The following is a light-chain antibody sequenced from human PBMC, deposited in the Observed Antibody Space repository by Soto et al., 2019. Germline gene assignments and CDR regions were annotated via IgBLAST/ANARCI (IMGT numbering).Light chain of an antibody. J-gene: IGKJ2*01. CDR2: GAS. CDR3: QKFDSAPYT. CDR1: QGIGDY. V-gene: IGKV1-27*01. Sequence: DIQMTQSPSSLSASVGDRVTITCRASQGIGDYLAWYQHKAGKVPKLLIYGASILHSGVPSRFSGSGSGTDFTLTISNLQPEDVATYYCQKFDSAPYTFGQGTKLEVK.